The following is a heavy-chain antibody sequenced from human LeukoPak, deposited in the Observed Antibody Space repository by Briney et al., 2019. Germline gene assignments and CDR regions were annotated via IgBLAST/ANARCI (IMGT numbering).Heavy chain of an antibody. Sequence: SETLSPTCTVSGASISDSYYFWGWIRQPPGKGLEWIATVDYRGTTYYNSALKSRVTISADTSKNQFYLNLNSMTAADAAVYFCARRRAYNYFDPWGQGTLVTVSS. CDR2: VDYRGTT. J-gene: IGHJ5*02. CDR1: GASISDSYYF. CDR3: ARRRAYNYFDP. V-gene: IGHV4-39*01.